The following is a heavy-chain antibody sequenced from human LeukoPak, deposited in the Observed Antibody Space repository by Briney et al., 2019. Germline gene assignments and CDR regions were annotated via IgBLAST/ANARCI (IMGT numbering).Heavy chain of an antibody. Sequence: GGSLSLSCEASGFTLSGVYMSWIRQAPGKGLEWLSYSSSSGSTQYHADSVKGRLTISRDNAMNSLYLQMDSLRAEDTAVYYCARDRGMVQGQYFDYWGQGTLVTVSS. CDR1: GFTLSGVY. CDR3: ARDRGMVQGQYFDY. V-gene: IGHV3-11*01. J-gene: IGHJ4*02. CDR2: SSSSGSTQ. D-gene: IGHD3-10*01.